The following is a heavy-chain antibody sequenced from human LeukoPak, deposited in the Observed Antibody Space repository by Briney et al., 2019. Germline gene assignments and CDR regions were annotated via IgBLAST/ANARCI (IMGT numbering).Heavy chain of an antibody. D-gene: IGHD3-3*01. J-gene: IGHJ4*02. CDR2: ISSGSTTI. CDR3: ASWAGTRTYDFWSGPFDY. Sequence: PGGSLRLSCAASGFTFSSHSIHWVRQAPGKGLEWVSCISSGSTTIYYADSVKGRFTISRDNAKNSLYLQMNSLRAEDTPVYHCASWAGTRTYDFWSGPFDYWGQGTLVTVSS. CDR1: GFTFSSHS. V-gene: IGHV3-48*01.